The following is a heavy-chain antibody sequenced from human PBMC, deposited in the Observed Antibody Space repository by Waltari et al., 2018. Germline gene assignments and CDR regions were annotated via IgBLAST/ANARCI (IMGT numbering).Heavy chain of an antibody. CDR1: GLTLSRYT. J-gene: IGHJ4*02. CDR2: IGGSGIST. Sequence: EVQLLESGGGLVQPGGSLRLSGVASGLTLSRYTTSWVRQAPGKGLEWVSSIGGSGISTYYADSVKGRFTISRDNSKDTLYLQINSLRAEDTAVYYCAKDIAPAGTRYFDYWGQGTLVTVSS. D-gene: IGHD6-13*01. CDR3: AKDIAPAGTRYFDY. V-gene: IGHV3-23*01.